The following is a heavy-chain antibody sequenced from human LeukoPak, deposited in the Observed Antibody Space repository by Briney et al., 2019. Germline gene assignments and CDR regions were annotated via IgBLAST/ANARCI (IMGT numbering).Heavy chain of an antibody. CDR2: ISYDGSNK. V-gene: IGHV3-30-3*01. J-gene: IGHJ4*02. D-gene: IGHD3-22*01. Sequence: GRSLRLSCAASGFTFSSYAMHWVRQAPGKGLEWVAVISYDGSNKYYADSVKGRFTISRDNAKKSLYLQMTSVRGEDTAVYYCARDKYFDSSTYYPRFDYWGQGILVTVSS. CDR3: ARDKYFDSSTYYPRFDY. CDR1: GFTFSSYA.